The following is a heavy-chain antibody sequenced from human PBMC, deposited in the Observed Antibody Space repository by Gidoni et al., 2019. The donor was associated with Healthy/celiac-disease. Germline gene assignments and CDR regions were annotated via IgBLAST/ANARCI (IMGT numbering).Heavy chain of an antibody. J-gene: IGHJ6*02. CDR3: ARYYYGSGSYYYYGMDV. D-gene: IGHD3-10*01. CDR2: IDPSDSYT. Sequence: EVQLVQSGAEVKKPGESLRISCTGSGYSFTSYWISWVRQMPGKGLEWMGRIDPSDSYTNYSPSFQGHVTISADKSISTAYLQWSSLKASDTAMYYCARYYYGSGSYYYYGMDVWGQGTTVTVSS. V-gene: IGHV5-10-1*03. CDR1: GYSFTSYW.